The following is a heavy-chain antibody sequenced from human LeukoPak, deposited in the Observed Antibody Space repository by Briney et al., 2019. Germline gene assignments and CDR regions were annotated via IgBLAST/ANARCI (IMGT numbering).Heavy chain of an antibody. D-gene: IGHD1-20*01. CDR1: GYTFTVYY. CDR2: INPNSGGT. V-gene: IGHV1-2*02. J-gene: IGHJ4*02. CDR3: AREGYGITGYFDY. Sequence: ASVTVSCKASGYTFTVYYMHWVRQAPGQGLEWMGWINPNSGGTNYAQKFQGRVTMTRDTSISTAYMELSRLRSDDTAVYYCAREGYGITGYFDYWGQGTLVTVSS.